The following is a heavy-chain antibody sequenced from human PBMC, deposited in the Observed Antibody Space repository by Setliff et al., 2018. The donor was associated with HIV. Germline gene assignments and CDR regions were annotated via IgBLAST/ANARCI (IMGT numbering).Heavy chain of an antibody. V-gene: IGHV4-4*08. CDR3: ARDRRYSPHYFDY. CDR2: IYTSGST. J-gene: IGHJ4*02. D-gene: IGHD1-26*01. CDR1: GGSISSYY. Sequence: PSETLSLTCTVSGGSISSYYWSWIRQPPGKGLEWIGHIYTSGSTNYSPSLKSRVTISVDTSKKQFSLKLSSVTAADTAVYYCARDRRYSPHYFDYWGQGTLVTVSS.